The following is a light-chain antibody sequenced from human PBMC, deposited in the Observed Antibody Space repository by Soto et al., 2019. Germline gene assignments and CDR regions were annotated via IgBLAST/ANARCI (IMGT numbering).Light chain of an antibody. CDR1: QGLVTW. Sequence: DIQVTQSPSSVSASVGDRVTITCRASQGLVTWLAWYQQKPGKAPKLLIYAASSFQGGVPSSFRGSGAGTDFTLTTSSLQPEYFATYYCHQTSSFPLTFGGGTKVELK. V-gene: IGKV1-12*01. CDR2: AAS. J-gene: IGKJ4*01. CDR3: HQTSSFPLT.